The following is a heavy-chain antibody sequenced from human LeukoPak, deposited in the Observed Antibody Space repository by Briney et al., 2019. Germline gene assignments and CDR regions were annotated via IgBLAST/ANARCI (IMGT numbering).Heavy chain of an antibody. J-gene: IGHJ4*02. D-gene: IGHD6-13*01. Sequence: SETLSLTCTVSGGSISSYYWSWIRQPPGKGLEWIGYIYTSGSTNYNPSLKSRVTISVDTSKNQFSLKLSSVTAADTAVYYCARWGWQQLVPFDYWGQGTLVTVSS. CDR1: GGSISSYY. V-gene: IGHV4-4*09. CDR2: IYTSGST. CDR3: ARWGWQQLVPFDY.